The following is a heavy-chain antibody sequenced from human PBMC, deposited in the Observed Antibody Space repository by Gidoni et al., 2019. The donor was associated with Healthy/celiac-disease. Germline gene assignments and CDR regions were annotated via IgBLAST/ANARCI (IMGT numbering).Heavy chain of an antibody. CDR1: GLTFSSYG. CDR3: AKELSDTAMGRGAFDI. Sequence: QVQLVESGGGVVQPGRSLRISCAASGLTFSSYGMHWVRQAPGKGLEWVAVISYDGSNKYYADSVKGRFTISRDNSKNTLYLQMNSLRAEDTAVYYCAKELSDTAMGRGAFDIWGQGTMVTVSS. D-gene: IGHD5-18*01. V-gene: IGHV3-30*18. J-gene: IGHJ3*02. CDR2: ISYDGSNK.